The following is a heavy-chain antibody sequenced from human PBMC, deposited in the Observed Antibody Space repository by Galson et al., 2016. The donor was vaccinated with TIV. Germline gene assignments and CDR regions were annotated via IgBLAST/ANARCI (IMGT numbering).Heavy chain of an antibody. CDR2: IYWDDRK. J-gene: IGHJ4*02. CDR1: GFSLTTSGVG. Sequence: PALVKPTQTLTLTCSFSGFSLTTSGVGVGWIRQPPRKALEWLGFIYWDDRKLYSPSLKNRLTITRDTSENQVVLTMTNMDPVDTATYYCAHRGDGHNKIFDYWGQGTLVTVSS. V-gene: IGHV2-5*02. CDR3: AHRGDGHNKIFDY. D-gene: IGHD5-24*01.